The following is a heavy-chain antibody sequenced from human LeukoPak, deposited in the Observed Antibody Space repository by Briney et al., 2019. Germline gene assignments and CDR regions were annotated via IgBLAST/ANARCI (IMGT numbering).Heavy chain of an antibody. CDR1: GFTFSDYG. Sequence: GGSLRLSCAASGFTFSDYGMSWVRQAPGKGLEWVSAISGSGADTYYADTVKGRFTISRDNSKNTLYLQMNSLRAEDTAVYYCARDGGMTYNWFDPWGQGTLVTVSS. J-gene: IGHJ5*02. D-gene: IGHD3-3*01. CDR2: ISGSGADT. CDR3: ARDGGMTYNWFDP. V-gene: IGHV3-23*01.